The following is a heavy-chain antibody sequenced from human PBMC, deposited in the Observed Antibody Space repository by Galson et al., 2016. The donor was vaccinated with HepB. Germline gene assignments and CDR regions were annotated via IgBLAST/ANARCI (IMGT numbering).Heavy chain of an antibody. Sequence: SLRLSCAASGFTFSNYAMHWVRQAPGKGLEWVAVTSQDENNKYYADSLRGRFTISRDNSWNTLSLQMNSLRAEDTALYYCAKGGHYSRFGPWGQGTLVTVSS. CDR1: GFTFSNYA. J-gene: IGHJ5*02. V-gene: IGHV3-30*04. D-gene: IGHD2-21*01. CDR3: AKGGHYSRFGP. CDR2: TSQDENNK.